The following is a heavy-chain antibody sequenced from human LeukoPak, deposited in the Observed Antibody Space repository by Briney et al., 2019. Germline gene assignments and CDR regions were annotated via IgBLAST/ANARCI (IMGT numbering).Heavy chain of an antibody. V-gene: IGHV3-7*05. Sequence: GGSLRLSCVASGFTFSSYWMSWVRQAPGKGLEWVANIKQDGSEKYSVDSVKGRFIISRDNAKNSLYLQMNSLRAEDTAVHYCATETGYCSGGSCSSDTFDPWGQGTLVTVSS. CDR3: ATETGYCSGGSCSSDTFDP. J-gene: IGHJ5*02. CDR1: GFTFSSYW. D-gene: IGHD2-15*01. CDR2: IKQDGSEK.